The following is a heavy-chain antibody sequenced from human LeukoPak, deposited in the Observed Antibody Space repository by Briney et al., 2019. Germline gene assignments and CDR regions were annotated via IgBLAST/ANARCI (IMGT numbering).Heavy chain of an antibody. J-gene: IGHJ6*02. D-gene: IGHD3-9*01. CDR1: GFPFSYYG. CDR2: IWYDGSKK. Sequence: GGSLRLSCATSGFPFSYYGMHWVRQAPGKGPERVAVIWYDGSKKYYADSVKGRFTISRDNSKNTLYLQMNSLRVEDTAVYYCARVANITTFGMDVWGQGTTATVSS. CDR3: ARVANITTFGMDV. V-gene: IGHV3-33*01.